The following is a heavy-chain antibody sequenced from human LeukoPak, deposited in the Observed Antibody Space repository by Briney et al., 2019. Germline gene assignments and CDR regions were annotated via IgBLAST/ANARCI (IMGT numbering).Heavy chain of an antibody. Sequence: QSGGSLRLSCAASGFTFSSYGMHWVRQAPGKGLEWVAVISYDGSNKYYADSVKGRFTISRDNSKNTLYLQMNSLRAEDTAVYYCAKGSRIGYYDSSGYYYPFDYWGQGTLVTVSS. V-gene: IGHV3-30*18. CDR3: AKGSRIGYYDSSGYYYPFDY. CDR1: GFTFSSYG. J-gene: IGHJ4*02. CDR2: ISYDGSNK. D-gene: IGHD3-22*01.